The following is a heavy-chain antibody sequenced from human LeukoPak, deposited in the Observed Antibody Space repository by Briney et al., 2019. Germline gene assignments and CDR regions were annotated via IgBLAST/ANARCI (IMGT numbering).Heavy chain of an antibody. J-gene: IGHJ4*02. CDR1: GGSITTTSFS. Sequence: SETLSLTCAVSGGSITTTSFSWAWIRQPPGQDLEWIATISSSGEAYYHPSLMSRVTISIDTSKNQFSLDLTSVTAADTGLFYCAQFKPRTGFDYWGQGILVIVSS. CDR2: ISSSGEA. V-gene: IGHV4-39*01. D-gene: IGHD1-14*01. CDR3: AQFKPRTGFDY.